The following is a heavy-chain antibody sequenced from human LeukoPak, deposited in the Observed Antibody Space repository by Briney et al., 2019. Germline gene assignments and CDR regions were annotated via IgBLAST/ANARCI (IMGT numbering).Heavy chain of an antibody. CDR3: AREGLYSGSMSSDLDN. CDR1: GFTFSSYG. D-gene: IGHD3-10*01. CDR2: ISGSATHI. Sequence: PGGSLRLSCAASGFTFSSYGMHWVRQAPGKGLEWVSSISGSATHIYYADSVKGRFTISRDNAKNSVDLQVNSLRAEDTAVYYCAREGLYSGSMSSDLDNWGQGTLVRVSS. J-gene: IGHJ4*02. V-gene: IGHV3-21*01.